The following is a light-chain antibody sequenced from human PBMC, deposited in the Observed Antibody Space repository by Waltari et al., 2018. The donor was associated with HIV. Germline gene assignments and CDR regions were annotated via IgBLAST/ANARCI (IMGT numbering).Light chain of an antibody. CDR3: TSYTTSTTLI. V-gene: IGLV2-14*01. CDR1: GSDVGTSKY. Sequence: SALTQPASVSGSPGQSITISCSGTGSDVGTSKYVSWYQQHPGKAPKLLIYEVFNRPSGISNRFSCSKSGNTASLTVSGLRTEDEADYYCTSYTTSTTLIFGGGTTVTVL. J-gene: IGLJ2*01. CDR2: EVF.